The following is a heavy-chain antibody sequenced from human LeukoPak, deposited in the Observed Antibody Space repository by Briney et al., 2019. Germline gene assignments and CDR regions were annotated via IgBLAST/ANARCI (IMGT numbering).Heavy chain of an antibody. CDR3: AKQVAPYYYDSSGYYYDY. CDR2: ISGSGGST. CDR1: GFTFSSYA. V-gene: IGHV3-23*01. Sequence: PGGSLRLPCAASGFTFSSYAMSWVRQAPGKGLEWVSAISGSGGSTYYADSVKGRFTISRDNSKNTLYLQMNSLRAEDTAVYYCAKQVAPYYYDSSGYYYDYWGQGTLVTVSS. D-gene: IGHD3-22*01. J-gene: IGHJ4*02.